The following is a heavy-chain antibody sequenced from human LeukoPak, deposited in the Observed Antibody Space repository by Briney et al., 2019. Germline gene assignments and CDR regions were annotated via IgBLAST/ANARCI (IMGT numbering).Heavy chain of an antibody. CDR3: AKRGNPAVGHHYLDV. Sequence: GGSLRLSCAASGFTFSAYWMHRVRQAPGKGLVWVSRIEGDGSSTNYADSVKGRFTVFRDNAKSTLYLQMNSLSAEDAAVYYCAKRGNPAVGHHYLDVWGKGTTVSVSS. V-gene: IGHV3-74*01. CDR1: GFTFSAYW. J-gene: IGHJ6*03. D-gene: IGHD2-2*01. CDR2: IEGDGSST.